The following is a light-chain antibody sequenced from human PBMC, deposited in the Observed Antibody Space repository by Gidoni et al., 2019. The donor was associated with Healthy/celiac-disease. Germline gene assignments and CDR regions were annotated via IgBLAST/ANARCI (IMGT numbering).Light chain of an antibody. J-gene: IGKJ1*01. CDR1: QRVSSSY. V-gene: IGKV3-20*01. CDR3: QQYGSSPWT. Sequence: EMVVTQTAGTLSLSPGDRATRSCRASQRVSSSYLAWYQQKPGQAPRLLIYGASTRATGIPDRFSGSVSGTDFTLTISRLQPEDFAVYYCQQYGSSPWTFGQGTKVEIK. CDR2: GAS.